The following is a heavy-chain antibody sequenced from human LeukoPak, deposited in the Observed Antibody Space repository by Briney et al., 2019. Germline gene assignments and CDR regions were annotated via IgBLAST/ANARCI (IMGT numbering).Heavy chain of an antibody. Sequence: GGSLRLSCAASGFTFSSHWMNWVRQAPGKGLEWLANINEDGSDKYYVDSVKGRFTISRDNGKNSLYLQMNSLRAEDTAVYYCARGYCSGGDCYGTPDFWGQGTLVTVSS. V-gene: IGHV3-7*01. D-gene: IGHD2-15*01. CDR1: GFTFSSHW. CDR3: ARGYCSGGDCYGTPDF. J-gene: IGHJ4*02. CDR2: INEDGSDK.